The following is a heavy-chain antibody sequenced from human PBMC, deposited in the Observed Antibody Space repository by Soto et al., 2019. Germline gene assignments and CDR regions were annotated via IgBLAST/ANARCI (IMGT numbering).Heavy chain of an antibody. CDR2: ISPTGDST. CDR3: AKAVGPQGSYYHGMDV. V-gene: IGHV3-23*01. CDR1: GFTFTSYA. J-gene: IGHJ6*02. D-gene: IGHD1-26*01. Sequence: EVQLLESGGGLVQPGGSLRLSCAASGFTFTSYAMNWVRQAPGKGLEWVSGISPTGDSTYCADSVKGRFTTSRDNSKNXLYLQMISLRAEDTAVYYCAKAVGPQGSYYHGMDVWGQGTTVTVT.